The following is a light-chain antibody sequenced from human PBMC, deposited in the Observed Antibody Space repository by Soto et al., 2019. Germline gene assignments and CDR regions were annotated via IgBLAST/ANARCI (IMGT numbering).Light chain of an antibody. CDR1: QSVSSTY. CDR2: GAS. J-gene: IGKJ2*01. Sequence: EIVLTQSPGTLSLSPGERATLSCRASQSVSSTYLAWYQQKPGQTPRLLIHGASSRATGIPDRFSGSGSGTDFTLSISRLEPDDFAVYYCHQYGSSPQTFGQGTKLEIK. V-gene: IGKV3-20*01. CDR3: HQYGSSPQT.